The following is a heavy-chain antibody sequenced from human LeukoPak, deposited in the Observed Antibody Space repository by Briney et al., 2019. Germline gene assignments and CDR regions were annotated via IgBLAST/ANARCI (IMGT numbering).Heavy chain of an antibody. CDR1: GFTFSSYS. D-gene: IGHD7-27*01. V-gene: IGHV3-21*01. Sequence: TGGSLRLSCAASGFTFSSYSMNWVRQAPGKGLEWVSSISSSSSYIYYADSVKGRFTISRDNAKNTLYLQLSSLRAEDTAVYYCARDMWGSFDYWGQGALVTVSS. CDR3: ARDMWGSFDY. CDR2: ISSSSSYI. J-gene: IGHJ4*02.